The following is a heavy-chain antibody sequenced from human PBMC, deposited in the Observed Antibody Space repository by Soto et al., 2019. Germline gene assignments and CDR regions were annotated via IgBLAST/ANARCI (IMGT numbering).Heavy chain of an antibody. Sequence: EVQLVESGGGLVKPGGSLRLSCAASGFTFSNAWMSWVLQAPGKGLEWVGRIKSKTDGGTTDYAAPVKGRFTISRDDSKNTLYLQMNSLKTEDTAVYYCTTGIYGDYVKDYWGQGTLVTVSS. CDR1: GFTFSNAW. D-gene: IGHD4-17*01. CDR2: IKSKTDGGTT. CDR3: TTGIYGDYVKDY. J-gene: IGHJ4*02. V-gene: IGHV3-15*01.